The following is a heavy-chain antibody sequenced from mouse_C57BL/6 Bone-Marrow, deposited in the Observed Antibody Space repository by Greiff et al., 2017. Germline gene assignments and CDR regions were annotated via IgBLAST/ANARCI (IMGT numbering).Heavy chain of an antibody. J-gene: IGHJ4*01. Sequence: VQLQQSGGGLVQPKGSLKLSCAASGFSFNTYAMNWVRQAPGKGLEWVARIRSKSNNYATYYADSVKDRFTISRDDSESMLYLQMNNLKTEDTAMYYCVRHGNYVDYAMDYWGQGTSVTVSS. D-gene: IGHD2-1*01. CDR1: GFSFNTYA. CDR2: IRSKSNNYAT. V-gene: IGHV10-1*01. CDR3: VRHGNYVDYAMDY.